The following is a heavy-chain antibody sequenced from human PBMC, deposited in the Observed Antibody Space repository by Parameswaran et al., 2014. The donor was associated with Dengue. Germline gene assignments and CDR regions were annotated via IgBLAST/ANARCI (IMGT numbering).Heavy chain of an antibody. Sequence: WVRQAPGQGLEWMGWINPNSGGTNYAQKFQGRVTMTRDTSISTAYMELSRLRSDDTAVYYCARGNGYYDFWSGSWGDYWGQGTLVTVSS. CDR3: ARGNGYYDFWSGSWGDY. V-gene: IGHV1-2*02. D-gene: IGHD3-3*01. J-gene: IGHJ4*02. CDR2: INPNSGGT.